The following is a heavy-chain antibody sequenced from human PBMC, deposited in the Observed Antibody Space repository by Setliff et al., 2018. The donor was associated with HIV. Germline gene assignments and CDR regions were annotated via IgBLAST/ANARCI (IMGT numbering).Heavy chain of an antibody. D-gene: IGHD4-17*01. J-gene: IGHJ5*02. V-gene: IGHV1-8*02. Sequence: ASVKVSCKASGYTFTNYDINWVRQATGQGLEWMGWMNPNSGNTGYAQKFQGRVSMTRDTSASTVYMELSSLRSGDTAVYYWARDLNSGDYRHWFDPWGQGTLVTVSS. CDR1: GYTFTNYD. CDR2: MNPNSGNT. CDR3: ARDLNSGDYRHWFDP.